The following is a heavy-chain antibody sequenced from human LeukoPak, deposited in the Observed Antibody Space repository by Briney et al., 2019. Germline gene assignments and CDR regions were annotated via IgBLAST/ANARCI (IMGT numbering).Heavy chain of an antibody. CDR3: ASVVVRRGVLKYRSGVNTRSPRGQTDDAFDI. D-gene: IGHD2-2*01. V-gene: IGHV4-34*01. J-gene: IGHJ3*02. CDR1: GGSFSGYY. Sequence: SETLSLTCAVYGGSFSGYYWSWIRQPPGKGLEWIGEINHSGSTNYNPSLKSRVTISVDTSKNQFSLKLSSVTAADTAVYYCASVVVRRGVLKYRSGVNTRSPRGQTDDAFDIWGQGTMVTVSS. CDR2: INHSGST.